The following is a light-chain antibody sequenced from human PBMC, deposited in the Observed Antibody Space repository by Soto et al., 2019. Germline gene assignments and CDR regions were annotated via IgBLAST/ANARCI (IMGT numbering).Light chain of an antibody. CDR3: QHRTNWPPVT. J-gene: IGKJ5*01. CDR1: QSVGTF. Sequence: EIVLTQSPATLSLSPGERATLSCRASQSVGTFLGWYQQKPGQAPRLIIYDASNRATGVPARFSGTGSGTDFSITISSVEPADFAVYYCQHRTNWPPVTFGQGTRLDIK. CDR2: DAS. V-gene: IGKV3-11*01.